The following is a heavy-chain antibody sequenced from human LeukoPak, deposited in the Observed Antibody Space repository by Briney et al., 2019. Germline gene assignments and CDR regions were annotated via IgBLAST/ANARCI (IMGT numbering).Heavy chain of an antibody. CDR1: GFTFTSSA. V-gene: IGHV1-58*02. Sequence: ASVKVSCKASGFTFTSSAMQWVRQARGQRPEWIGWIVVGSGITNYAQKFQERVTITRDMSTSTAYMELSSLRSEDTAVYYCAAVGYYDFWSGYPTFDYWGQGTLVTVSS. D-gene: IGHD3-3*01. J-gene: IGHJ4*02. CDR3: AAVGYYDFWSGYPTFDY. CDR2: IVVGSGIT.